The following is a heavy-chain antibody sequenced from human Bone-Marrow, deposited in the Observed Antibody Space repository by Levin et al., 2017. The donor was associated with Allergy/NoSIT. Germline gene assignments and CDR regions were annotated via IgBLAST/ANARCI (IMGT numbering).Heavy chain of an antibody. D-gene: IGHD3-16*01. CDR2: IDWNSGTI. Sequence: QSGGSLRLSCVASGFTFDDYGMHWVRQVPGKGLEWVSGIDWNSGTIDYADSVKGRFTISRDNAKNSLYLQMNSLRPEDTAFYYCAKFAWAGPGPYNFDYWGQGTLVTVSS. CDR1: GFTFDDYG. CDR3: AKFAWAGPGPYNFDY. J-gene: IGHJ4*02. V-gene: IGHV3-9*01.